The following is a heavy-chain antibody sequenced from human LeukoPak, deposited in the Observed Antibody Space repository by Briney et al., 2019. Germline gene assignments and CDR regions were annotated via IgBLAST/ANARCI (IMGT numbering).Heavy chain of an antibody. D-gene: IGHD5-18*01. CDR3: AGMVNYYYYGMDV. Sequence: ASVKVSCKASGYTFTSYGISWVRQAPGQGLEWMGWISAYNGNTNYAQKFQGRVTITADESTSTAYMELSSLRSEDTAVYYCAGMVNYYYYGMDVWGQGTTVTVSS. CDR1: GYTFTSYG. V-gene: IGHV1-18*01. CDR2: ISAYNGNT. J-gene: IGHJ6*02.